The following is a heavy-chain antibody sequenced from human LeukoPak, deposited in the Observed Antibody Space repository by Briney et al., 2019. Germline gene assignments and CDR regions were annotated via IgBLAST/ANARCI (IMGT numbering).Heavy chain of an antibody. V-gene: IGHV1-69*01. J-gene: IGHJ3*02. CDR2: TA. Sequence: TANYAQKFQGRVTITADESTSTAYMELSSLRSEDTAVYYCARGTAYCGGDCYLSGSEAFDIWGQGTMVTVSS. CDR3: ARGTAYCGGDCYLSGSEAFDI. D-gene: IGHD2-21*02.